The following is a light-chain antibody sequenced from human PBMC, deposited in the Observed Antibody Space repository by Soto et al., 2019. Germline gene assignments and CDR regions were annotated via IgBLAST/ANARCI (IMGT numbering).Light chain of an antibody. Sequence: AIPMTQSPSSLSASVGDRVNITFRASQGIRNDLGWYQQKPGKAPRVLINAASTLQTGVPSRFSGSGSGTDFTLTISSLQPEDFATYYCLQDYTYPLTFGQGTKVDIK. CDR1: QGIRND. CDR3: LQDYTYPLT. CDR2: AAS. J-gene: IGKJ1*01. V-gene: IGKV1-6*02.